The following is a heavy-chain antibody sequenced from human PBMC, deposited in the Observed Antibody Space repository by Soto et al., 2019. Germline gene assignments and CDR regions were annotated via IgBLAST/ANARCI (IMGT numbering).Heavy chain of an antibody. V-gene: IGHV1-2*04. CDR1: GYTFTGYY. J-gene: IGHJ6*03. D-gene: IGHD3-9*01. CDR3: ARSGLAYYYYMDV. CDR2: INPNSGGT. Sequence: QVQLVQSGAEVKKPGASVKVSCEASGYTFTGYYMHWVRQAPGQGLEWMGWINPNSGGTNYAQKIQGWVTMTRDTSISTAYMELSRLRSDDTAVYYCARSGLAYYYYMDVWGKGTTVTVSS.